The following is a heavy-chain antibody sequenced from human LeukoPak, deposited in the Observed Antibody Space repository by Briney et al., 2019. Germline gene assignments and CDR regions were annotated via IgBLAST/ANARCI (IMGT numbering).Heavy chain of an antibody. D-gene: IGHD3-22*01. CDR1: GGSISSYY. CDR2: IYYSGST. Sequence: SETLSLTCTVSGGSISSYYWSWIRQPPGKGLEWIGYIYYSGSTNYNPSLKSRVTISVDTSKNQFSLKLSSVTAADTAVYYCARDLFASIVVVIGDAFDIWGQGTMVTVSS. J-gene: IGHJ3*02. V-gene: IGHV4-59*12. CDR3: ARDLFASIVVVIGDAFDI.